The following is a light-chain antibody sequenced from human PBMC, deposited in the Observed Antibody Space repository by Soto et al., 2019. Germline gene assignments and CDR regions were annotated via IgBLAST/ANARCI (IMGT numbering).Light chain of an antibody. CDR2: DVS. J-gene: IGLJ2*01. V-gene: IGLV2-14*01. CDR1: SSDVGGYNY. Sequence: QSALTQPASVSGSPGQSITISCTGTSSDVGGYNYVSWYQQHPGKAPKLMIYDVSNRPSGVSNRFSGSNSGNTASLTISGLQAEDEADYYCSSYTSSSSLDVVFGGVTKLTVL. CDR3: SSYTSSSSLDVV.